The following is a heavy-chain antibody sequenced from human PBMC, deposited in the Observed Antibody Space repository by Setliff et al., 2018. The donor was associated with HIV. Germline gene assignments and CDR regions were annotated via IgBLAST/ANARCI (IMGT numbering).Heavy chain of an antibody. CDR1: GGSLSNSY. Sequence: SETLSLTCAVYGGSLSNSYYNWIRQPPGKGLEWIGQISHSGTTSYNSSLKSRVVMSVDSSKNQFSLTLTSLTAADTAIYYCARHQRLPGLQPPYWYFDLWGRGTLVTVS. D-gene: IGHD6-25*01. CDR3: ARHQRLPGLQPPYWYFDL. J-gene: IGHJ2*01. CDR2: ISHSGTT. V-gene: IGHV4-34*01.